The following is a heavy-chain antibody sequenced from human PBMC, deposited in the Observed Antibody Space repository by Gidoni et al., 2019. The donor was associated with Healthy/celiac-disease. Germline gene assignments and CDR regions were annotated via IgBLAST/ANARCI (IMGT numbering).Heavy chain of an antibody. CDR2: VDPEDGET. D-gene: IGHD3-3*01. Sequence: ELQLVQSVAELKTPGGTVKISCKVSGHTFTDYYIHWVQQAPGKGLEWMGLVDPEDGETLYAEKFQGRVNITADTYTETAYMERSSLRSEDTAGYYCATPASGYDCMDVWGKGTTVTVSS. CDR1: GHTFTDYY. V-gene: IGHV1-69-2*01. J-gene: IGHJ6*03. CDR3: ATPASGYDCMDV.